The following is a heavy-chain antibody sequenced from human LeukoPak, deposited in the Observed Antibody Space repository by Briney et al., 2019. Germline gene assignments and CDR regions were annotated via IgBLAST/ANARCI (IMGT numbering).Heavy chain of an antibody. D-gene: IGHD3-22*01. CDR1: GGSISSSSYY. V-gene: IGHV4-39*01. J-gene: IGHJ4*02. CDR2: IHYSGST. CDR3: ARLPNYYDSSGYYYYFDY. Sequence: SETLSLTCTVSGGSISSSSYYWGWIRQPPGKGLEWIGSIHYSGSTYYNPSLKSRVTISVDTSKNQFSLKLSSVTAADTAVYYCARLPNYYDSSGYYYYFDYWGQGTLVTVSS.